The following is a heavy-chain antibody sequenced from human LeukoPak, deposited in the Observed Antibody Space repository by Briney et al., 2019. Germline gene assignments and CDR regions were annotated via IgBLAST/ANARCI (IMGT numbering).Heavy chain of an antibody. J-gene: IGHJ1*01. Sequence: GGSLRVSFAASGFNVSHHYKSWVRQAPGKGLEWVSVIYSGGSTFYADSVKGRFTISRDNSKNTLYLQMNSLRAEDTAVYYCASDSYSPEYFQHWGQGTLVTVSS. D-gene: IGHD2-15*01. CDR2: IYSGGST. V-gene: IGHV3-66*01. CDR3: ASDSYSPEYFQH. CDR1: GFNVSHHY.